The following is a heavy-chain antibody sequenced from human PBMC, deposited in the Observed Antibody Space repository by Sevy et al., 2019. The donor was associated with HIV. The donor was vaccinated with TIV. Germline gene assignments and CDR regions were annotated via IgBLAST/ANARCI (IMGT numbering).Heavy chain of an antibody. J-gene: IGHJ6*02. D-gene: IGHD5-12*01. V-gene: IGHV1-69*13. Sequence: ASVKVSCKASGVTFSNYALSWVRQAPGQGLEWVGGIIPAFGTANYAQRFQGRVTITADESTSTAHMELKSLRSDDTAVFYCAGRKGHSGYKPTDLYVAAMDVWGQGTTVTVSS. CDR1: GVTFSNYA. CDR2: IIPAFGTA. CDR3: AGRKGHSGYKPTDLYVAAMDV.